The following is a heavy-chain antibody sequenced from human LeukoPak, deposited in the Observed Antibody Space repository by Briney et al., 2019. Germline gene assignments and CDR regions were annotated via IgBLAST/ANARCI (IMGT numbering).Heavy chain of an antibody. CDR2: ISYDGSNK. D-gene: IGHD6-13*01. CDR3: AKPQQLDNYFDY. CDR1: GFTFSSYG. V-gene: IGHV3-30*18. J-gene: IGHJ4*02. Sequence: GGSLRLSCAASGFTFSSYGMHWVRQAPGKGLEWVAVISYDGSNKYYADSVKGRFTISRDNSKNTLYLQMNSLRAEDTAVYYCAKPQQLDNYFDYWGQGTLVTVSS.